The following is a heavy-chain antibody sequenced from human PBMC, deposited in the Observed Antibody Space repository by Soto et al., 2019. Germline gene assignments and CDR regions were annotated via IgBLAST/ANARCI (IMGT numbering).Heavy chain of an antibody. CDR1: GGSIISDY. V-gene: IGHV4-59*01. J-gene: IGHJ6*02. CDR3: ARNRDVDTAMEGYYYGMDV. D-gene: IGHD5-18*01. Sequence: SETLSLTCTVPGGSIISDYRSWIRQPPWKGLEWIGYIYYSGSTNYNPSLKSRFTISVDTSKNQFSLKLSSVTAADTAVYYCARNRDVDTAMEGYYYGMDVWGQGTTVT. CDR2: IYYSGST.